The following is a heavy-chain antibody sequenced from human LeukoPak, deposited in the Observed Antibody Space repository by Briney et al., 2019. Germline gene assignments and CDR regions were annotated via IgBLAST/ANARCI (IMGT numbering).Heavy chain of an antibody. V-gene: IGHV1-69*04. Sequence: SVKVSCKASGGTFSSYAISWVRQAPGQGLEWMGRIIPILGIANYAQKFQGRVTITADKSTSTAYMELSSLRSEDTAVYYCASPQGGSGSYYDYWGQGTLVTVSS. J-gene: IGHJ4*02. CDR2: IIPILGIA. D-gene: IGHD3-10*01. CDR1: GGTFSSYA. CDR3: ASPQGGSGSYYDY.